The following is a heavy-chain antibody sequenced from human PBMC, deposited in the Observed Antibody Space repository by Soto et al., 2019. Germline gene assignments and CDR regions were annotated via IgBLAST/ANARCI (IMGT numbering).Heavy chain of an antibody. J-gene: IGHJ4*02. CDR1: GYTFTSYY. CDR2: INPSGGST. D-gene: IGHD3-22*01. Sequence: GASVKVSCKASGYTFTSYYMHWVRQAPGQGLEWMGIINPSGGSTSYAQKFQGRVTMTRDTSTSTVYMELSSLRSEDTAVYYCARESRPHYYDSSGSEGWGVYWGQGTLVTVSS. CDR3: ARESRPHYYDSSGSEGWGVY. V-gene: IGHV1-46*01.